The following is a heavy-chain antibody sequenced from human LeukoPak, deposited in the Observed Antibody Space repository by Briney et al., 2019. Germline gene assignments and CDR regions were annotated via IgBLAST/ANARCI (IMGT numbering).Heavy chain of an antibody. CDR2: TNHSGST. CDR3: ARGSAVITFGGVIARAFDY. V-gene: IGHV4-34*01. D-gene: IGHD3-16*02. Sequence: PSETLSLTCAVYGGSFSGYYWSWIRQPPGKGLEWIGETNHSGSTNYNPSLKSRVTISVDTSKNQFSLKLSSVTAADTAVYYCARGSAVITFGGVIARAFDYWGQGTLVTVSS. CDR1: GGSFSGYY. J-gene: IGHJ4*02.